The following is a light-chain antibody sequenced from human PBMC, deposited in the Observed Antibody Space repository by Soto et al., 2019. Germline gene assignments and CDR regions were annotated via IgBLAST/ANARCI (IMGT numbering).Light chain of an antibody. V-gene: IGKV3-20*01. J-gene: IGKJ1*01. CDR1: QGISSSY. CDR2: GAS. CDR3: QHYGTSPRT. Sequence: EVVLTQFPGTLSLSPGERATLSCRASQGISSSYLAWYQEKPGQAPRLLIYGASSRATGIPDRFSGSGSGTDFTLTISRLEPEDFAVYYCQHYGTSPRTFGQGTKVEIK.